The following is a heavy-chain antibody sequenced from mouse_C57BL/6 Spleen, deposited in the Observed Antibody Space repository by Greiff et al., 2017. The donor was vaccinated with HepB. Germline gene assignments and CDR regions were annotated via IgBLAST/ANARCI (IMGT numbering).Heavy chain of an antibody. V-gene: IGHV1-82*01. CDR2: IYPGDGDT. Sequence: VKLQESGPELVKPGASVKISCKASGYAFSSSWMNWVKQRPGKGLEWIGRIYPGDGDTNYNGKFKGKATLTADKSSSTAYMQLSSLTSEDSAVYFCARYYYGSSYPYAMDYWGQGTSVTVSS. D-gene: IGHD1-1*01. CDR1: GYAFSSSW. CDR3: ARYYYGSSYPYAMDY. J-gene: IGHJ4*01.